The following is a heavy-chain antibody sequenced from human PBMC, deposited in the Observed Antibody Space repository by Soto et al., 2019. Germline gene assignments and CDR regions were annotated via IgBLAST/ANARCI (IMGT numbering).Heavy chain of an antibody. CDR2: IQTKSNDYAT. CDR1: GSTFSDSA. J-gene: IGHJ4*02. Sequence: EVQLVESGGALVQPGGSLRLSCAASGSTFSDSAMHWVRLASGKGLEWVGRIQTKSNDYATAYAESVKGRFTISRDESKDTAYLQMNSLKADDTAVYFCTCSVSGDTGLHFWGQGTLVTVSS. V-gene: IGHV3-73*02. D-gene: IGHD5-18*01. CDR3: TCSVSGDTGLHF.